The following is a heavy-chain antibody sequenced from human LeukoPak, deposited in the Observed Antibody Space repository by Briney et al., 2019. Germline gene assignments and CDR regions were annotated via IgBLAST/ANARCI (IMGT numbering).Heavy chain of an antibody. Sequence: SETLSLTCTVSGGSITNYYWNWLRQPPGKGLEWIGYIYYTGSTDHNPSLKSRLTISVDTSKNQFSLRLTSVIAADTAVYYCMYYDSSGSSFIDYWGQGTLVTVSS. V-gene: IGHV4-59*01. CDR3: MYYDSSGSSFIDY. J-gene: IGHJ4*02. CDR2: IYYTGST. D-gene: IGHD3-22*01. CDR1: GGSITNYY.